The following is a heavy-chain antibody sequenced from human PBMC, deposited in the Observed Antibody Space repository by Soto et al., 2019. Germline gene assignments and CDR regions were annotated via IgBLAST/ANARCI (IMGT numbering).Heavy chain of an antibody. V-gene: IGHV4-30-2*01. CDR1: GGSISSGGYS. CDR3: ARHGYSSGRTYFDY. Sequence: SETLSLTCAVSGGSISSGGYSWSWIRQPPGKGLEWIGYIYHSGSTYYNPSLKSRVTIPVDRSKNQFSLKLSSVTAADTAVYYCARHGYSSGRTYFDYWGQGTLVTVSS. D-gene: IGHD6-19*01. CDR2: IYHSGST. J-gene: IGHJ4*02.